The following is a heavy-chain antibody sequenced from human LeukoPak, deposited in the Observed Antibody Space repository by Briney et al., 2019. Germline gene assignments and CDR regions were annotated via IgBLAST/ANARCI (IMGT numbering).Heavy chain of an antibody. V-gene: IGHV3-21*01. CDR3: AREGDYYDSSGYSAAEYFQH. Sequence: GGSLRLSCAASRFTFSSYSMNWVRQAPGKGLEWVSSISSSSSYIYYADSVKGRFTISRDNAKNSLYLQMNSLRAEDTAVYYCAREGDYYDSSGYSAAEYFQHWGQGTLVTVSS. CDR1: RFTFSSYS. D-gene: IGHD3-22*01. J-gene: IGHJ1*01. CDR2: ISSSSSYI.